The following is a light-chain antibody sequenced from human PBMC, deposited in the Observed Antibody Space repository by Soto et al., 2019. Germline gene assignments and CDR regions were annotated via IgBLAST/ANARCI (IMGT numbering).Light chain of an antibody. CDR2: GAS. CDR3: QQYTNWPRT. J-gene: IGKJ1*01. Sequence: EIVMTQSPATLSVSPGERATLSCRASQSVRRNLSWYQQKPGQAPRLLIYGASTRATGIPARFSGSGSGTEFTLTISSLQSEDVAVYYCQQYTNWPRTFGQGTKVEIK. V-gene: IGKV3-15*01. CDR1: QSVRRN.